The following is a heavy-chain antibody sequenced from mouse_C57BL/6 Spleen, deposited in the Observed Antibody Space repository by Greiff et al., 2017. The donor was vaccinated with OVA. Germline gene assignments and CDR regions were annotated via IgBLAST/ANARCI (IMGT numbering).Heavy chain of an antibody. D-gene: IGHD1-1*01. J-gene: IGHJ2*01. CDR2: ISDGGSYT. V-gene: IGHV5-4*03. CDR3: ARGATVNYFDY. Sequence: DVMLVESGGGLVKPGGSLKLSCAASGFTFSSYAMSWVRQTPEKRLEWVATISDGGSYTYYPDNVKGRFTISRDNAKNNLYLQMSHLKSEDTAMYYCARGATVNYFDYWGQGTTLTVSS. CDR1: GFTFSSYA.